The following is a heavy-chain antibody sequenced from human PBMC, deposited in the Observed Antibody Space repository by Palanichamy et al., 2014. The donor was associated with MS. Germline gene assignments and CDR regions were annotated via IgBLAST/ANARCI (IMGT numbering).Heavy chain of an antibody. CDR3: AREGDGYPAHFDY. J-gene: IGHJ4*02. CDR1: GDSMSSVFYY. CDR2: VYARGST. Sequence: QVQLQESGPGLVKASQTLSLNCTVSGDSMSSVFYYWSWIRQPAGKGLEWIGRVYARGSTNYNPSLKSRVTISVDTSKNQFSLRLRSVTAADTAVYYCAREGDGYPAHFDYWGQGALVTASS. V-gene: IGHV4-61*02. D-gene: IGHD5-24*01.